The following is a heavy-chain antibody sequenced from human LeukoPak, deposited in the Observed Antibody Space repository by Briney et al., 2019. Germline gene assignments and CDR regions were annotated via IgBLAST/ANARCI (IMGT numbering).Heavy chain of an antibody. J-gene: IGHJ4*02. Sequence: GGSLRLSCAASGFTFDDYAMHWVRQAPGKGLEWVSGISWNSGSIGYADSVKGRFTISRDNAKNSLYLQMNSLRAEDTALYYCAKSDYDGSFDYWGQGTLVTVSS. CDR1: GFTFDDYA. V-gene: IGHV3-9*01. D-gene: IGHD3-16*01. CDR2: ISWNSGSI. CDR3: AKSDYDGSFDY.